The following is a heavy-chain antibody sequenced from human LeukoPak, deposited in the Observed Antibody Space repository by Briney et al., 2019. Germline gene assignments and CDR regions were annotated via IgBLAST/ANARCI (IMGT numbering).Heavy chain of an antibody. D-gene: IGHD3-3*01. CDR2: INRRGTV. CDR3: AREQALPGVTISGVVVMGYFDN. J-gene: IGHJ4*02. Sequence: SETLSLTCGLCGGSFSDHSWSLIRQSPGKGLEWIGDINRRGTVNFNPSLKSRVLISLDTSRTQFSLRLDSLTAADTAVYYCAREQALPGVTISGVVVMGYFDNWGQGTLVIVSS. CDR1: GGSFSDHS. V-gene: IGHV4-34*01.